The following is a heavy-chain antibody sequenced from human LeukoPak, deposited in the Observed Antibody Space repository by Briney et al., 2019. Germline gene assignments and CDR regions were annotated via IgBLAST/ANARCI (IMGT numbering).Heavy chain of an antibody. D-gene: IGHD3-3*01. J-gene: IGHJ5*02. CDR1: GGSFSGYY. Sequence: SETLSLTCAVYGGSFSGYYWSWIRQPPGKGLEWIGEINHSGSTNYNPSLKSRVTISVDTSKNQFSLKLRSVTAADTAVYYCARKAIFGVVVGPRFDPWGQGTLVTVSS. CDR2: INHSGST. CDR3: ARKAIFGVVVGPRFDP. V-gene: IGHV4-34*01.